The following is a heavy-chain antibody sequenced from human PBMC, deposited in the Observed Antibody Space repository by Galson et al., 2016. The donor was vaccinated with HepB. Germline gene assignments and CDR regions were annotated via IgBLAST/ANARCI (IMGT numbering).Heavy chain of an antibody. CDR3: AKEGYTSTWYEGGMDV. D-gene: IGHD6-13*01. Sequence: SLRLSCAASGFTFSSYNMHWVRQAPGKGLEWVSCITRGSNYIYYTDSVKGRFTISRDNAKNSLFLQMNSLRAEDTAVYYCAKEGYTSTWYEGGMDVWGQGTTVTVSS. CDR1: GFTFSSYN. J-gene: IGHJ6*02. CDR2: ITRGSNYI. V-gene: IGHV3-21*01.